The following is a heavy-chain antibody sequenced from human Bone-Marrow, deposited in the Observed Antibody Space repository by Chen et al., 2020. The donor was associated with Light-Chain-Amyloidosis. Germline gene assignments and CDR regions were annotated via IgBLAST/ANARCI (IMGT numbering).Heavy chain of an antibody. V-gene: IGHV4-30-4*01. CDR2: ISHTGAT. CDR3: AYAEIVGVSS. D-gene: IGHD1-26*01. Sequence: VQLQESGPGLVKPSQTLSVTCTVSGGSITSDDQFWNWIRQPPGQGLEWLGYISHTGATFYNPSLKSRVTISVDTSKNQFSLKLSSVTAADTAVYYCAYAEIVGVSSWGQGTLVTVSS. J-gene: IGHJ4*02. CDR1: GGSITSDDQF.